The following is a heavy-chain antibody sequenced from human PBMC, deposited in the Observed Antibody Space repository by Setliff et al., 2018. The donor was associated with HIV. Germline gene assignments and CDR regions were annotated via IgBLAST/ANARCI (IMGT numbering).Heavy chain of an antibody. CDR3: ARVPLYSFGWHSLEYFQH. CDR2: INAYSGGT. CDR1: GYTFTAYY. V-gene: IGHV1-2*02. Sequence: ASVKVSCKASGYTFTAYYMHWVRQVPGQGLEWMGWINAYSGGTNSAQMFQGRVTMTRDTSITTAYMEVSRLTSDDTAVYYCARVPLYSFGWHSLEYFQHWGQGSLVTVSS. J-gene: IGHJ1*01. D-gene: IGHD2-21*01.